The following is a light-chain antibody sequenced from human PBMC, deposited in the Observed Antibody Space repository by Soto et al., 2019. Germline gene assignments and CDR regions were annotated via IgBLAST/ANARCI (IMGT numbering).Light chain of an antibody. J-gene: IGKJ1*01. CDR2: DAS. CDR3: QNYNSYSEA. V-gene: IGKV1-5*01. CDR1: QSISSW. Sequence: DLQMTQSPSTLSASVGARVTITCRASQSISSWLAWYQQKPGKAPKLLIYDASSLESGVPSRFSGSGSGTEFTLTISSLQPDEFATYYCQNYNSYSEAFGNGTKVDIK.